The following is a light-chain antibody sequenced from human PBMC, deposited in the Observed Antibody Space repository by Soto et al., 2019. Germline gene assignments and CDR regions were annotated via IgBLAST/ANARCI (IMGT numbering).Light chain of an antibody. Sequence: EIVMTQSPLTLPVTPGEPPSMYFRSSQILLYNNTFNYLDWYLPKPGQSPXXLIYLGSNRASGVPDRLSGSGSDTDLSLKISRVEAEDVGTYFCMQALQSLTFGQGTRLEI. J-gene: IGKJ5*01. V-gene: IGKV2-28*01. CDR3: MQALQSLT. CDR2: LGS. CDR1: QILLYNNTFNY.